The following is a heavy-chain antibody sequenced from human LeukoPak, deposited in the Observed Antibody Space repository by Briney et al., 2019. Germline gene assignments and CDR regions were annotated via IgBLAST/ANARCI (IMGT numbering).Heavy chain of an antibody. J-gene: IGHJ4*02. V-gene: IGHV3-74*01. Sequence: GGSLRLSCAASGFTFSSNWMHWVRQGPGKGLLWVSRINPDGSRTDYAESVKGRFTISRDNAKNTLSLEMNSPGDEDTAVYYCSRDFNGRNDFWGQGTLVTVSS. CDR3: SRDFNGRNDF. D-gene: IGHD1-14*01. CDR1: GFTFSSNW. CDR2: INPDGSRT.